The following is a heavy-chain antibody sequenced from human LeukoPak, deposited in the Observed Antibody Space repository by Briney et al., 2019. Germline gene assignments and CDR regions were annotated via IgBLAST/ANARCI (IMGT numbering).Heavy chain of an antibody. CDR2: IYYSGST. CDR3: ARVGTPVDY. CDR1: GGSISSSSYY. J-gene: IGHJ4*02. V-gene: IGHV4-39*01. Sequence: SETLSLTCTVSGGSISSSSYYWGWLRQPPGKGLEWIGSIYYSGSTYYNPSLKSRVTISVDTSKNQFSLKLSSVTAADTAVYYCARVGTPVDYWGQGTLVTVSS. D-gene: IGHD4-23*01.